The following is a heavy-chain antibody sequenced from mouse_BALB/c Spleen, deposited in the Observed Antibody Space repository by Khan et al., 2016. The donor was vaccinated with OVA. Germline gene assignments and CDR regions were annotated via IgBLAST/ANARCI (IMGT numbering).Heavy chain of an antibody. J-gene: IGHJ1*01. V-gene: IGHV9-3-1*01. CDR3: ARGYWYFDV. Sequence: LVESGPELKKPGETVKISCKASGYTFTNYGMNWVKQAPGKGLKWMGWINTYTGEPTYADDFKGRFAFSLETSASTAYLQINNLKNEDTATYFCARGYWYFDVWGAGTTVTVSS. CDR2: INTYTGEP. CDR1: GYTFTNYG.